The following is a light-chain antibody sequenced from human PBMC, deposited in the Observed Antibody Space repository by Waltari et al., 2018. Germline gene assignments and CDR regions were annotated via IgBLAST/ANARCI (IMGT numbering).Light chain of an antibody. Sequence: DIVMTQSPLSLSVTPGEPASISCRSTLSLLHINGYNYLDLYLQKPGQSPHLLIYMGSQRASGVPDRFSGNGSGTNFTLTISRVEAEDVGIYYCLQALQSPLSFGGGTKVEIK. CDR3: LQALQSPLS. CDR1: LSLLHINGYNY. V-gene: IGKV2-28*01. J-gene: IGKJ4*01. CDR2: MGS.